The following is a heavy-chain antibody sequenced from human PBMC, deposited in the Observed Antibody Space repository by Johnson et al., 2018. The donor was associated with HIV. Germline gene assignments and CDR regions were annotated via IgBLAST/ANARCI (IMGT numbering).Heavy chain of an antibody. D-gene: IGHD1-14*01. CDR3: ARECEPAGLAFDI. CDR2: ISYDGNNK. CDR1: AFTFSSYA. V-gene: IGHV3-30-3*01. J-gene: IGHJ3*02. Sequence: QVQLVESGGGVVQPGRSLRLSCAASAFTFSSYAIHWVRQAPGKGLEWVALISYDGNNKYYADSVKGRFTISRDNSNNTLYLQMNSLRAEDTAVYYWARECEPAGLAFDIWGQGTMVTVSS.